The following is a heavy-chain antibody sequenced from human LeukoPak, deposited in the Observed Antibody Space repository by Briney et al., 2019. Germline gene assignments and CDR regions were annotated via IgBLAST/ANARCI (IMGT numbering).Heavy chain of an antibody. CDR3: ATGTENPLRWYRGLYYFDY. CDR2: FDPEDGET. Sequence: GASVKVSCKVSGYTLTELSMHWVRQAPGKGLEWMGGFDPEDGETIYAQKFQGRVTMTEDTSTDTAYMELSSLRSEDTAVYYCATGTENPLRWYRGLYYFDYWGQGTLVTVSS. J-gene: IGHJ4*02. V-gene: IGHV1-24*01. CDR1: GYTLTELS. D-gene: IGHD4-23*01.